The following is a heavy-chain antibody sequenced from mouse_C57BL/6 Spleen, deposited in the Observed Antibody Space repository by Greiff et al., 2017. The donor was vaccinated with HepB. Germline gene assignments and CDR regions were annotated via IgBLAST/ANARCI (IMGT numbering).Heavy chain of an antibody. CDR1: GYTFTSYW. D-gene: IGHD2-2*01. V-gene: IGHV1-50*01. CDR3: ARGLPDY. J-gene: IGHJ2*01. CDR2: IDPSDSYT. Sequence: QVQLQQPGAELVKPGASVKLSCKASGYTFTSYWMQWVKQRPGQGLEWIGEIDPSDSYTTYNQKFKGKATLTVDTSSSTAYMQLSSLTSEDSAVYYCARGLPDYWGQGTTLTVSS.